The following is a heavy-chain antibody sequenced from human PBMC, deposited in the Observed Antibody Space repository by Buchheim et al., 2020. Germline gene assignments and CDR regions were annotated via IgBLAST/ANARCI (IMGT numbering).Heavy chain of an antibody. CDR2: ISYDGSNK. V-gene: IGHV3-30*03. CDR1: GFTFSSYG. Sequence: QVQLVESGGGVVQPGRSLRLSCAAPGFTFSSYGMHWVRQAPGKGLEWVAVISYDGSNKYYADSVKGRFTISRDNSKNTLYLQMNSLRAEDTAVYYCARETYSSGWYLDYWGQGTL. CDR3: ARETYSSGWYLDY. J-gene: IGHJ4*02. D-gene: IGHD6-19*01.